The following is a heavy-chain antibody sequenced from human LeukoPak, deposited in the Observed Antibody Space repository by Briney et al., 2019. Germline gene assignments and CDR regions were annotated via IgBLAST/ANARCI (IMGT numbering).Heavy chain of an antibody. D-gene: IGHD4-17*01. CDR3: ARTNYGDPLTWFDP. Sequence: VASVKVSCKASGGTFSSYAISWVRQAPGQGLEWMGGIIPIFGTANYAQKFQGRVTITTDESTSTAYMELSSLRSEDTAVYYCARTNYGDPLTWFDPWGQGTLVTVSS. V-gene: IGHV1-69*05. CDR2: IIPIFGTA. CDR1: GGTFSSYA. J-gene: IGHJ5*02.